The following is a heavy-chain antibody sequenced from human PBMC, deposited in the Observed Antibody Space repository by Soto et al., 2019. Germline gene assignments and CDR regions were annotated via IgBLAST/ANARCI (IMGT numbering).Heavy chain of an antibody. CDR1: GGSISSGGNS. CDR2: IYHSGST. CDR3: ARAGGLGAVAVDF. J-gene: IGHJ4*02. D-gene: IGHD6-19*01. V-gene: IGHV4-30-2*01. Sequence: QLQLQESGSGLVKPSQTLSLTCAVSGGSISSGGNSWSWIRQPPGKGLEWIGYIYHSGSTYYNPSRKSRVTISLDRPKNQFSLKLSSMTAADTAVYYCARAGGLGAVAVDFWGQGTLVTVSS.